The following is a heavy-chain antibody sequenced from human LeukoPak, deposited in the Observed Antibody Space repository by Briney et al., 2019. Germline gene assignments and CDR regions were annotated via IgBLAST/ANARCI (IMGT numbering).Heavy chain of an antibody. CDR3: ASVFRNGSCYLGD. Sequence: SETLSLACTVSGDSISSYYWSWIRQPPGKGLEWIGSIYYSGSTYYNPSLKSRVTISVDTSKNQFSLKLSSVTAADTAVYYCASVFRNGSCYLGDWGQGTLVTVSS. D-gene: IGHD2-15*01. CDR1: GDSISSYY. J-gene: IGHJ4*02. CDR2: IYYSGST. V-gene: IGHV4-59*12.